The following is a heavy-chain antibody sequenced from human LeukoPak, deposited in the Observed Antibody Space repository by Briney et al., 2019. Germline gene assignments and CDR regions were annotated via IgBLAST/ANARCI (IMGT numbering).Heavy chain of an antibody. Sequence: ASVKVSCKASGYTFTSYDINWVRQATGQGLEWMGWMNPNSGNTAYAQKIQGRVTMTRDTSITTAYMELSSLKSEDTAVYYCARVGSAYYNWFDPRGQGTLVTVSS. CDR1: GYTFTSYD. CDR3: ARVGSAYYNWFDP. V-gene: IGHV1-8*01. CDR2: MNPNSGNT. J-gene: IGHJ5*02. D-gene: IGHD3-22*01.